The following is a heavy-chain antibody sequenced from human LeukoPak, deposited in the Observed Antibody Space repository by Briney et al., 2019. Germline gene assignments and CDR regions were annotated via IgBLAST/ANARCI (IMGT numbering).Heavy chain of an antibody. CDR2: IYHSGST. D-gene: IGHD5-12*01. Sequence: SGTLSLTCAVSGDSISSNNWWSWVRQPPGKGLEWIGEIYHSGSTNYNPSLKSRVTISVDRSKNQFSLKLSSVTAADTAVYYCARGRYSGLQLDYWGQGTLVTISS. V-gene: IGHV4-4*02. J-gene: IGHJ4*02. CDR3: ARGRYSGLQLDY. CDR1: GDSISSNNW.